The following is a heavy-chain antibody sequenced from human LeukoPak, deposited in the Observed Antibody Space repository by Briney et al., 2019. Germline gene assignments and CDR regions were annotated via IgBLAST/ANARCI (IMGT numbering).Heavy chain of an antibody. CDR3: ARIPPHDYVDAFDI. D-gene: IGHD4-17*01. Sequence: GGSLRLSCAASGFTFSDYYMSWIRQAPGKGLEWVSYISSSGSTIYYADSVKGRFTISRDNAKNSLYLQMNSLRAEDTAVYYCARIPPHDYVDAFDIWGQGTMVTVSS. CDR2: ISSSGSTI. CDR1: GFTFSDYY. V-gene: IGHV3-11*01. J-gene: IGHJ3*02.